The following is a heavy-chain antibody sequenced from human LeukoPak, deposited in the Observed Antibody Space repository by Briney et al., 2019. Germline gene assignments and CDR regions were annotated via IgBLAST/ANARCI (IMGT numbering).Heavy chain of an antibody. Sequence: SETLSLTCTVSGGSISSGDYYWSWIRQPPGKGLEWIGYIYYSGSTYYNPSLKSRVTISVDTSKSQFSLKLSSVTAADTAVYYCARGDGDYDSDFDYWGQGTLVTVSS. D-gene: IGHD4-17*01. CDR2: IYYSGST. CDR3: ARGDGDYDSDFDY. CDR1: GGSISSGDYY. V-gene: IGHV4-30-4*01. J-gene: IGHJ4*02.